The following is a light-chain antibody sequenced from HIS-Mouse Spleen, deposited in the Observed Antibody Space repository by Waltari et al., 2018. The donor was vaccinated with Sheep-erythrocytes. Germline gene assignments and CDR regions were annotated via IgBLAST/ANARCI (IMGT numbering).Light chain of an antibody. J-gene: IGKJ4*01. Sequence: DIVMTQSPDSLAVSLGERATINCKSSQSVLYSSNNKNYLAWYQQKPGQPPKLHIYWASTRESGVPDRFSGSGSGTDFTLTISSLQAEDVAVYYCQQYYSTLTFGGGTK. CDR1: QSVLYSSNNKNY. CDR3: QQYYSTLT. CDR2: WAS. V-gene: IGKV4-1*01.